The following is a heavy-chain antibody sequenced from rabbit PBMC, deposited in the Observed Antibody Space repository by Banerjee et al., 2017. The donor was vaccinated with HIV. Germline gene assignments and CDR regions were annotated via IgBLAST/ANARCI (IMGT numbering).Heavy chain of an antibody. V-gene: IGHV1S40*01. CDR1: GFDFSRYY. CDR2: IDAGSSGKT. CDR3: ARRGSDWADDL. J-gene: IGHJ6*01. Sequence: GLVQPGGSLQLSCKASGFDFSRYYMSWVRQAPGMGLEWIGYIDAGSSGKTYYASWAKGRFTISKTSSTTMTLQMTSLTAADTATYFCARRGSDWADDLGGQGTLVTVS. D-gene: IGHD4-1*01.